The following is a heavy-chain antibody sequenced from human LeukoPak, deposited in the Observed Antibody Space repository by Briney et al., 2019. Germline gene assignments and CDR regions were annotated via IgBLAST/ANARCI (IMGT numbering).Heavy chain of an antibody. CDR2: IHTSGTM. J-gene: IGHJ4*02. CDR1: GGSVSTGSYY. Sequence: PSETLSLTCTVSGGSVSTGSYYWSWIRQPAGRGLEWIGHIHTSGTMNYNASLKSRVTISVDTSKNQFSLKLSSVTAADTAVYYCAKGYCRGNSCYDDRGAFDYWGQGTLVTVSS. D-gene: IGHD2-2*01. CDR3: AKGYCRGNSCYDDRGAFDY. V-gene: IGHV4-61*09.